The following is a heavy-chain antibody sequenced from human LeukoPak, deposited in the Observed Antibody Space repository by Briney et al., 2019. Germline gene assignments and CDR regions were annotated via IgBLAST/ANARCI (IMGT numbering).Heavy chain of an antibody. CDR1: GFTFSSYW. CDR3: ARVRAAAGTRVDFWYFDL. CDR2: INSDGSST. J-gene: IGHJ2*01. V-gene: IGHV3-74*01. D-gene: IGHD6-13*01. Sequence: PGGSLRLSCAASGFTFSSYWMHWVRQAPGKGLVWVSRINSDGSSTSYADSVKGRFTISRDNAKNTLYLQMNSLRAEDTAVYYCARVRAAAGTRVDFWYFDLWGRGTLVTVSS.